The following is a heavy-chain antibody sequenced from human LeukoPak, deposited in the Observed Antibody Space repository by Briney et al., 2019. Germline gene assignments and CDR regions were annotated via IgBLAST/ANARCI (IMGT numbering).Heavy chain of an antibody. CDR3: ARAHIAVVPAAPWNWFDP. CDR2: IIPIFGTA. Sequence: GASVKVSCKASGGTFSSYAISWVRQAPGQGLEWMGGIIPIFGTANYAQKFQGRVTITADESTSTAYMELSSLRSEDTAVYYCARAHIAVVPAAPWNWFDPWGQGTLVTVSS. CDR1: GGTFSSYA. D-gene: IGHD2-2*01. J-gene: IGHJ5*02. V-gene: IGHV1-69*13.